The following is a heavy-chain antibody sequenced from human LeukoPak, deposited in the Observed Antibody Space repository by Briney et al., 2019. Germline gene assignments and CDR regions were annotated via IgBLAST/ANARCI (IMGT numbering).Heavy chain of an antibody. J-gene: IGHJ4*02. V-gene: IGHV3-30-3*01. CDR2: ISYDGSNK. CDR1: GFTFSSYA. CDR3: ARADSSGWPWY. D-gene: IGHD6-19*01. Sequence: PGRSLRLSCAASGFTFSSYAMHWVRQAPGKGLEWVAVISYDGSNKYYADSVKGRFTISRDNSKNTLYLQMNSLRAEDTAVYYCARADSSGWPWYWGQGTPVTVSS.